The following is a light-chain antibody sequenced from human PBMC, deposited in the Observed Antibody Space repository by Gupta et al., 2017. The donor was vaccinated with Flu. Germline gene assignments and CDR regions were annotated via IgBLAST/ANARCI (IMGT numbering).Light chain of an antibody. V-gene: IGKV2-30*01. J-gene: IGKJ2*01. CDR2: KVS. Sequence: DVVMTQSPLSLPVTLGQPASISCRSSQSLVYIDGNTYLNWFQQRPGQSPRRLIYKVSNRDSGVPDRFSGSGSATDFTLKISRVEAEDVGVYYCMQGTHWHTFGQGTKLEIK. CDR1: QSLVYIDGNTY. CDR3: MQGTHWHT.